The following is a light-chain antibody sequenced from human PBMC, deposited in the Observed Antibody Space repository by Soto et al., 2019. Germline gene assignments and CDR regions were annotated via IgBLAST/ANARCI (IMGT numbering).Light chain of an antibody. CDR1: SSDVGSYNY. V-gene: IGLV2-14*01. CDR3: SSYAGPSTPIYV. Sequence: QSVLTQPASVSGSPGQSITISCTGTSSDVGSYNYVSWYQHHPGKAPKLMISEVSNRPSGISNRFSGSKSGNTASLTISGLQAEDEADYYCSSYAGPSTPIYVFGTGTQLTVL. CDR2: EVS. J-gene: IGLJ1*01.